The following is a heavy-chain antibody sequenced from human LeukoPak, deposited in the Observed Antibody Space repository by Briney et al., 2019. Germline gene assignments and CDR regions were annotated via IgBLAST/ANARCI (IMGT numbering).Heavy chain of an antibody. J-gene: IGHJ5*02. D-gene: IGHD3-3*01. Sequence: SETLSLTCAVYGGSFSGYYWSWIRQPPGKGLEWIGEINHSGSTNYNPSLKSRVTISVDTSKNQFSLQLSSVTAADTAVYYCARQRRYDFWSGYQYNWFDPWGQGTLVTVSS. CDR1: GGSFSGYY. CDR3: ARQRRYDFWSGYQYNWFDP. CDR2: INHSGST. V-gene: IGHV4-34*01.